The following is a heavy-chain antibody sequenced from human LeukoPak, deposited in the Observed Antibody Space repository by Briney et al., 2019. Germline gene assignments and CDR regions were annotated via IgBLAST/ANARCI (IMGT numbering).Heavy chain of an antibody. J-gene: IGHJ6*02. CDR1: GGSISSGDYY. Sequence: SQPLSLTCTVSGGSISSGDYYWRWIRQPPGKGLEWIGYIYYSGSTYYNPSLKSRVTISVDTSKNQFSLKLSSVTAADTAVYYCAREGYYDFWSGTYRLGGMDVWGQGTTVTVSS. D-gene: IGHD3-3*01. CDR3: AREGYYDFWSGTYRLGGMDV. CDR2: IYYSGST. V-gene: IGHV4-30-4*01.